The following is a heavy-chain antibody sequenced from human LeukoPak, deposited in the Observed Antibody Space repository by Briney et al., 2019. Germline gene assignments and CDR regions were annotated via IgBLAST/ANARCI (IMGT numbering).Heavy chain of an antibody. D-gene: IGHD3-10*01. Sequence: GGSLRLSCAASGFTFSSYAMSWVRQAPGKGLEWVSVISGSGDRTYYADSVKGRFTISRDNSKKTLYLQMNSLRAEDTAVYYCAKVPWGAGVGYFDYWGQGTLVTVSS. J-gene: IGHJ4*02. CDR3: AKVPWGAGVGYFDY. V-gene: IGHV3-23*01. CDR2: ISGSGDRT. CDR1: GFTFSSYA.